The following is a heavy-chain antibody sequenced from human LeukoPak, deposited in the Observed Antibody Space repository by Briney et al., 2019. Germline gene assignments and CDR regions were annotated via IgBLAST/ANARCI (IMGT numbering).Heavy chain of an antibody. Sequence: ASVKVSCKASGYTFTGYYMHWVRQAPGQGLEWMGWINPNSGGTNYAQKFQGRVTMTRDTSISTAYMELSRLRSEDTAVYYCARDEEDGSGTYKEPGYYYYYGMDVWGKGTTVTVSS. CDR3: ARDEEDGSGTYKEPGYYYYYGMDV. D-gene: IGHD3-10*01. CDR1: GYTFTGYY. V-gene: IGHV1-2*02. CDR2: INPNSGGT. J-gene: IGHJ6*04.